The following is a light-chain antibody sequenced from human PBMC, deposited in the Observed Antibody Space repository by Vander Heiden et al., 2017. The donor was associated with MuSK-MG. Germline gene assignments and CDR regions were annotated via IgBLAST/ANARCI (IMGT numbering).Light chain of an antibody. V-gene: IGKV3-15*01. Sequence: EIVMTQSPATLSVSPGERATLSCRASQSISGSLAWYQHKPGRAPSLLIYGASTRATGIPARFSGSASGTEFSLTISILHSEDSTVYYCQRDNNWPITFGGGTRLEIE. CDR3: QRDNNWPIT. J-gene: IGKJ4*01. CDR2: GAS. CDR1: QSISGS.